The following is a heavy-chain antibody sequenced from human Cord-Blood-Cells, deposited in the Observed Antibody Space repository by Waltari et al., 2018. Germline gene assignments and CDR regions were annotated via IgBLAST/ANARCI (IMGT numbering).Heavy chain of an antibody. J-gene: IGHJ3*02. Sequence: QVQLVESGGGVVQPGRSLRLSCAASGFTFSSYAMHWVRQAPGKGLEWVAVISYDGSNEYYADSGKGRFTISRDNSKNTLYLQMNSLRAEDTAVYYCARDQITLDAFDIWGQGTMVTVSS. V-gene: IGHV3-30-3*01. CDR2: ISYDGSNE. CDR1: GFTFSSYA. CDR3: ARDQITLDAFDI.